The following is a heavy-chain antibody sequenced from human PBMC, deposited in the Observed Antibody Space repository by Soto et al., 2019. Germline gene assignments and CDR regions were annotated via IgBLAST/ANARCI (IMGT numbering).Heavy chain of an antibody. D-gene: IGHD3-22*01. Sequence: ASVKVSCKASGYTFTSYAMHWVRQAPGQRLEWMGWINAGNGNTKYSQMFQGRVTITRDTSASTAYMELSSLRSEDTAVYYCASSYYYDSSGYSSLYYYYGMDVWGQGTTVTVSS. V-gene: IGHV1-3*01. CDR1: GYTFTSYA. J-gene: IGHJ6*02. CDR2: INAGNGNT. CDR3: ASSYYYDSSGYSSLYYYYGMDV.